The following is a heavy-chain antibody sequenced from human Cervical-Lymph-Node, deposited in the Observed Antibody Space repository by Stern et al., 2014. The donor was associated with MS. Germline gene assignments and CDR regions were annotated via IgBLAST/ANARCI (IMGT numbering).Heavy chain of an antibody. Sequence: QLVQSGGGVVQPGRSLSLSCVASGFTFSTYAMHWVHQAPGKGLEWVAFVSYDGTQRNSTDSVKARFTISRDNSKNTLYLHMNSLRDEDTAVYFCARGGRGVGLEYWGQGALVTVSS. J-gene: IGHJ4*02. CDR1: GFTFSTYA. CDR3: ARGGRGVGLEY. D-gene: IGHD3-10*01. V-gene: IGHV3-30-3*01. CDR2: VSYDGTQR.